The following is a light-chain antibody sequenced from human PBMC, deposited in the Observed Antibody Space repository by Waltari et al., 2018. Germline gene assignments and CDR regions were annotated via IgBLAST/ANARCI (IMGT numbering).Light chain of an antibody. J-gene: IGKJ1*01. CDR2: GAS. CDR1: QSVSYNY. CDR3: QQYGTSPPWT. V-gene: IGKV3-20*01. Sequence: EIVLTQSPGTLSLSPGERATLSCRASQSVSYNYLAWYQHKPGQAPRLLMYGASSMATGIPDRFSGRGSGTDFTLTISRLEPEDFAVYYCQQYGTSPPWTFGQGTKVEIK.